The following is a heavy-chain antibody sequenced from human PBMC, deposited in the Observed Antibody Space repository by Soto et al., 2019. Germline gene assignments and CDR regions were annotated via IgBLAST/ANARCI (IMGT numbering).Heavy chain of an antibody. Sequence: GSLRLSCAASGFTFSSYGMHWVRQAPGKGLEWIGYMHNSGSTKYNPSLKSRVTISADTSKNQFSLKLSSVTAADSAVYYCARGHYDFGSVYFATIDYWGQGTLVTVPS. CDR2: MHNSGST. CDR1: GFTFSSYG. J-gene: IGHJ4*02. D-gene: IGHD3-3*01. V-gene: IGHV4-59*08. CDR3: ARGHYDFGSVYFATIDY.